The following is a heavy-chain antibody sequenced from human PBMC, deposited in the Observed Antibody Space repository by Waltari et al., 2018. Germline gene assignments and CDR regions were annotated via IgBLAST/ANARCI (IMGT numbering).Heavy chain of an antibody. Sequence: EVQLVESGGGLVQPGGSLRLSCAASGLPFSSSWMSWVRPAPGKGLEWVANIKQDGSEKYYVDSVKGRFTISRDNAKNSLYLQMNSLRAEDTAVYYCARVGEWLRPPRGAFDIWGQGTMVTVSS. CDR2: IKQDGSEK. CDR1: GLPFSSSW. CDR3: ARVGEWLRPPRGAFDI. D-gene: IGHD5-12*01. V-gene: IGHV3-7*01. J-gene: IGHJ3*02.